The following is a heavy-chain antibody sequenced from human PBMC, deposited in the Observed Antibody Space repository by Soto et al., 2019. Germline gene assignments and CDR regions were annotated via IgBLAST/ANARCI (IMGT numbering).Heavy chain of an antibody. CDR3: ARSPLLTGDHAFDI. CDR1: GDSVSSNSAA. V-gene: IGHV6-1*01. J-gene: IGHJ3*02. CDR2: TYYRSKWYN. Sequence: LTCAISGDSVSSNSAAWNWIRQSPSRGLEWLGRTYYRSKWYNDYAVSVKSRITINPDTSKNQFSLQLNSVTPEDTAVYYCARSPLLTGDHAFDIWGQGTMVTVSS. D-gene: IGHD7-27*01.